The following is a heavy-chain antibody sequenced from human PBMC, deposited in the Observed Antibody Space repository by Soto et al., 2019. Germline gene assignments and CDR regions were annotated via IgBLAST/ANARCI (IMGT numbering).Heavy chain of an antibody. V-gene: IGHV3-23*01. Sequence: GGSLRLSCAASGFTFSSYAMSWVRQAPGKGLEWVSAISGSGGSTYYADSVKGRFTISRDNSKNTLYLQMNSLRAEDTAVYYCAKERYCSGGSCSAPWFQQWGQGTLVTVSS. D-gene: IGHD2-15*01. CDR1: GFTFSSYA. CDR3: AKERYCSGGSCSAPWFQQ. J-gene: IGHJ1*01. CDR2: ISGSGGST.